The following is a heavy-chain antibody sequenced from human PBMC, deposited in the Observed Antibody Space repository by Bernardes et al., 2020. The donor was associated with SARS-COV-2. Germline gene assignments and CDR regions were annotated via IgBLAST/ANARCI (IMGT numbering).Heavy chain of an antibody. CDR2: IYYSGSP. V-gene: IGHV4-39*02. CDR3: ARDGQLRFLEWLFNCFDA. Sequence: SETLSLPCTVSGGPISSSIYYWGWPRQPPGKGLEWIGSIYYSGSPYYNPSLKCRVTISVDTSKNLFSLKLGSVTAEDTAVYYCARDGQLRFLEWLFNCFDAWGQGTLVTVSS. CDR1: GGPISSSIYY. J-gene: IGHJ5*02. D-gene: IGHD3-3*01.